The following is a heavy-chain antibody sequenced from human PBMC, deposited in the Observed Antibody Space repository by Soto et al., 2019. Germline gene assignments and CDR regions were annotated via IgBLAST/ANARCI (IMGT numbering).Heavy chain of an antibody. CDR1: GFTFSSYA. J-gene: IGHJ4*02. CDR2: IKPDEGEK. Sequence: PGGSLRLSCAASGFTFSSYAMSWVRQAPGKGLERVATIKPDEGEKYYVDSVKGRFTISRDNAKNSLFLQMNSLSAEDTAVYYCARGPRYFDYWGQGALVTVSS. V-gene: IGHV3-7*01. CDR3: ARGPRYFDY.